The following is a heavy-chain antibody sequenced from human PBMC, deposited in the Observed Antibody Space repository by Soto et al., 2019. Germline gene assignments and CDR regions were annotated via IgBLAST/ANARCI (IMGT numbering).Heavy chain of an antibody. J-gene: IGHJ4*02. CDR1: GYTFSGHG. CDR2: ISYDGRSE. D-gene: IGHD1-20*01. CDR3: AKQYNLGGLEDY. Sequence: AGSLTLSCAASGYTFSGHGIHWVRQAPHKGREWLAVISYDGRSEYYAHSVKGRFSVSRDNSNNMSYLQMNSLRVEDTAMYYCAKQYNLGGLEDYWGQGTLVTVSS. V-gene: IGHV3-30*18.